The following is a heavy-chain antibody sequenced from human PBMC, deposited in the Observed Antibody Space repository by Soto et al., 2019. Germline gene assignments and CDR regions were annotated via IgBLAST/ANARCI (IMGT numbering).Heavy chain of an antibody. Sequence: PGGSLRLSCAASGLTFSSYAMSWVRQAPGKGLEWVSYISSGGVSIYYADSVKGRFTISRVNAKNSLYLQMNSLRDEDTAVYYCARDRRGVAGTARAFDTWGQGTMVTVSS. CDR3: ARDRRGVAGTARAFDT. CDR1: GLTFSSYA. J-gene: IGHJ3*02. D-gene: IGHD6-19*01. CDR2: ISSGGVSI. V-gene: IGHV3-48*02.